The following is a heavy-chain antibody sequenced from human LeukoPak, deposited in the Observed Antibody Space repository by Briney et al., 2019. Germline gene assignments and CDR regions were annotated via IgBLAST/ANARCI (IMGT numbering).Heavy chain of an antibody. CDR2: IYYTGDI. Sequence: SQTLSLTCTVSGGSISDGAYYWTWIRQHPGKGLEWIGYIYYTGDIFYNPSLKSRLTISVDTSKNHFSLKLNSVTAAHTAVYFCAREGAATGTPRAFDIWGPGTMVTVSS. CDR3: AREGAATGTPRAFDI. V-gene: IGHV4-31*03. D-gene: IGHD6-13*01. J-gene: IGHJ3*02. CDR1: GGSISDGAYY.